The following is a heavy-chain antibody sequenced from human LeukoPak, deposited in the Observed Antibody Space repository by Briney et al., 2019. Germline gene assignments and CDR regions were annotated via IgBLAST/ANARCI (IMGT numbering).Heavy chain of an antibody. V-gene: IGHV1-18*01. CDR1: GYTFSRYG. D-gene: IGHD1-26*01. CDR2: ISAYNGNT. CDR3: ARRGWELPFDY. J-gene: IGHJ4*02. Sequence: ASVTVSCKASGYTFSRYGISWVRQAPGQGLEWMGWISAYNGNTNYAQKLQGRVTMTTDTSTSTAYMELRSLRSDDTAVYYCARRGWELPFDYWGQGTLVTVSS.